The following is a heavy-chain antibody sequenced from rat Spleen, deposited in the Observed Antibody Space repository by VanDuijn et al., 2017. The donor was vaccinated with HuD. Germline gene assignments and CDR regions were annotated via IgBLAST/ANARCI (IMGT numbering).Heavy chain of an antibody. D-gene: IGHD1-11*01. CDR3: ARQGRRGWDYYVMDA. J-gene: IGHJ4*01. V-gene: IGHV5-20*01. CDR2: ISYDGGST. CDR1: GFTFSDYY. Sequence: EVQLVESGGGLVQPGRSLKLSCAASGFTFSDYYMAWVRQAPTKGLEWVASISYDGGSTYYRDSVKGRFTISRDNAKSSLYLQMESLRSEDTATYYCARQGRRGWDYYVMDAWGQGASVTVSS.